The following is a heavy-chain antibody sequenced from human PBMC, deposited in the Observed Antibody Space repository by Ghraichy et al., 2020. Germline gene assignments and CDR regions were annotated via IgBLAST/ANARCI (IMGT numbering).Heavy chain of an antibody. V-gene: IGHV4-34*01. CDR2: INHGGDT. J-gene: IGHJ6*02. CDR3: ARGGVTVVVPDYYGLDV. Sequence: LETLSLTCAVYGGSFSGYYWSWIRQTPGKGLEWIGEINHGGDTSYNPSLKSRVTISVDTSKTQISLKMTSLTAADTAVYYCARGGVTVVVPDYYGLDVWGQGTTVTVAS. D-gene: IGHD4-23*01. CDR1: GGSFSGYY.